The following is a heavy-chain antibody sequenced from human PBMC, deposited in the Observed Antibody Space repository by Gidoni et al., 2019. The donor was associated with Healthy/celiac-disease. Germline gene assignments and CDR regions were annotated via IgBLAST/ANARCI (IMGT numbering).Heavy chain of an antibody. Sequence: QLQLQESCPGLVKPSETLSLTCTVSGGSISSSSYYWGWIRQPPGKGLEWIGSIYYSGSTYYNPSLKSRVTISVDTSKNQFSLKLSSVTAADTAVYYCARHSLGSGSYYKIRIVWWFDPWGQGTLVTVSS. V-gene: IGHV4-39*01. J-gene: IGHJ5*02. CDR1: GGSISSSSYY. CDR3: ARHSLGSGSYYKIRIVWWFDP. CDR2: IYYSGST. D-gene: IGHD3-10*01.